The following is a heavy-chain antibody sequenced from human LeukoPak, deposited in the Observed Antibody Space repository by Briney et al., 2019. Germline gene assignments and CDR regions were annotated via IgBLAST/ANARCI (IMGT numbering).Heavy chain of an antibody. CDR3: ARMYNSGWRYFDS. CDR1: GFTFSSYA. D-gene: IGHD6-19*01. V-gene: IGHV3-30-3*01. CDR2: ISYDGNNK. Sequence: GRSLRLSCAASGFTFSSYAIHWVRQAPGKGLEWVAVISYDGNNKYYADSVRGRFTVSRDNSKNTLYLQMNSLRPEDTAVYYCARMYNSGWRYFDSWGQGTLVTVSS. J-gene: IGHJ4*02.